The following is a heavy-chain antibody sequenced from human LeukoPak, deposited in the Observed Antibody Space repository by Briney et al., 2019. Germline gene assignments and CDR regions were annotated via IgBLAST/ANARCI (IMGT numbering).Heavy chain of an antibody. Sequence: GRSLRLSCAASGFTFDDYAMHWVRQAPGKGLEWVSGISWNSGSIGYADSVKGRFTISRDNAKNSLYLQMNSLRAEDTAVYYCAKGEGAYYYYYMDVWGKGTTVTVSS. CDR2: ISWNSGSI. CDR3: AKGEGAYYYYYMDV. D-gene: IGHD1-26*01. V-gene: IGHV3-9*01. CDR1: GFTFDDYA. J-gene: IGHJ6*03.